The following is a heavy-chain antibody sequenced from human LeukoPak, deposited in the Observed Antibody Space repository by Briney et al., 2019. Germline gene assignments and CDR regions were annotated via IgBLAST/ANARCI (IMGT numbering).Heavy chain of an antibody. V-gene: IGHV3-7*01. CDR3: TSWGDTTAEYFQR. J-gene: IGHJ1*01. D-gene: IGHD2-21*02. Sequence: GGPLRLSCVVSGFTFNRCWMNWVRQAPGKGLEWVAHINPDGRDSYYVDSVKGRFTISRDNAQNSMYLQMNSLRVEDTAVYYCTSWGDTTAEYFQRWGQGTLVTVSS. CDR2: INPDGRDS. CDR1: GFTFNRCW.